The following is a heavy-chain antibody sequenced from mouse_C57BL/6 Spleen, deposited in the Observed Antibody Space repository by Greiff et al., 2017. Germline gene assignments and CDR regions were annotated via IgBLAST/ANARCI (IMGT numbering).Heavy chain of an antibody. Sequence: VQLQQPGAELVRPGSSVKLSCKASGYTFTSYWMHWVKQRPIQGLEWIGNIDPSDSETHYNQKFKDKATLTVDKSSSTAYMQLSSLTSEDSAVYYCARGENYSNYGGYAMDYWGQGTSVTVSS. CDR3: ARGENYSNYGGYAMDY. D-gene: IGHD2-5*01. V-gene: IGHV1-52*01. CDR2: IDPSDSET. J-gene: IGHJ4*01. CDR1: GYTFTSYW.